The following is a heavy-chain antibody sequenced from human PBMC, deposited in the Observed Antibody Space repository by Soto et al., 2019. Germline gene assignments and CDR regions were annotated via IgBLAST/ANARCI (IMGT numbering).Heavy chain of an antibody. CDR2: IYYSGST. CDR3: ARGVGYCTNGVCSETPCFDY. CDR1: GGSISSGGYY. D-gene: IGHD2-8*01. V-gene: IGHV4-31*03. J-gene: IGHJ4*02. Sequence: QVQLQESGPGLVKPSQTLSLTCTVSGGSISSGGYYWSWIRQHPGKGLEWIGYIYYSGSTYYNPSLKSRVTISVDTSKNQFPLKLSSVTAADTAVYYCARGVGYCTNGVCSETPCFDYWGQGTLVTVSS.